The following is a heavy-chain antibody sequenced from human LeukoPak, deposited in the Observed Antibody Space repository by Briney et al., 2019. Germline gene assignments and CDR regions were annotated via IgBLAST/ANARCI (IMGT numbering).Heavy chain of an antibody. CDR1: GFTFSGYA. CDR2: ICGKDGST. CDR3: AKVSTSFWYYYDSSGYLY. Sequence: PGGSLRLSCAASGFTFSGYAMSWVRPAPGKGLEWVSVICGKDGSTYYAESVKGRFSISRDNSKNTLYLQMNSLRAEDTAVYYCAKVSTSFWYYYDSSGYLYWGQGTLVIVSS. J-gene: IGHJ4*02. D-gene: IGHD3-22*01. V-gene: IGHV3-23*01.